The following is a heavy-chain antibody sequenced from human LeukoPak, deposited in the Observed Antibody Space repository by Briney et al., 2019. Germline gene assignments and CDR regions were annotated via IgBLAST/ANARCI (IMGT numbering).Heavy chain of an antibody. CDR2: IYPGDSDT. CDR1: GYSFSSYW. Sequence: GESLRISCKGSGYSFSSYWIGWVRQMPGKDLEWMGIIYPGDSDTRYSPSFQGQVTISADKSISTAYLQWSSLKASDTAMYYCARHLALRDAFNIWGQGTMVTVSS. J-gene: IGHJ3*02. CDR3: ARHLALRDAFNI. V-gene: IGHV5-51*01.